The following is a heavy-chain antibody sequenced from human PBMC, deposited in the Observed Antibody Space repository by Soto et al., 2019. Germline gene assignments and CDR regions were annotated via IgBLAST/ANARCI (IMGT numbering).Heavy chain of an antibody. V-gene: IGHV3-74*03. CDR2: SGTDGTDI. J-gene: IGHJ5*02. D-gene: IGHD1-26*01. CDR3: AKLPWELAPS. CDR1: GFTFGNFW. Sequence: GGSLRLSCSDSGFTFGNFWIHWVRQAPGKGLEWVSHSGTDGTDIVYADSVKGRFIISRDNARNTVYLQMNSLEAEDTAVYYCAKLPWELAPSWGQGTLVTVSS.